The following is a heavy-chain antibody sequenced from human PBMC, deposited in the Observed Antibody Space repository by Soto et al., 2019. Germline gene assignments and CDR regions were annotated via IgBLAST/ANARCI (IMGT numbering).Heavy chain of an antibody. V-gene: IGHV4-30-4*01. Sequence: SETLSLSCTVSGGSISSGDYYWSWIRQPPGKGLEWIGYIYYSGSTYYNPSLKSRVTISVDTSKNQFSLKLSSVTAADTAVYYCARASIAAAGTFDYWGQGTLVTVSS. CDR1: GGSISSGDYY. J-gene: IGHJ4*02. D-gene: IGHD6-13*01. CDR2: IYYSGST. CDR3: ARASIAAAGTFDY.